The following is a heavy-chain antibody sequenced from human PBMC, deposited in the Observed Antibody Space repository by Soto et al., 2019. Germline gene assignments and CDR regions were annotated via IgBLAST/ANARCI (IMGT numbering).Heavy chain of an antibody. CDR1: GYSFTRYG. CDR3: AMVDVYVTPSPQDV. J-gene: IGHJ6*02. V-gene: IGHV1-18*01. CDR2: INTYNGNT. D-gene: IGHD3-16*01. Sequence: QVQLVQSGAEVKNPWASVKVSFKTSGYSFTRYGIGWAREAPGQGLEWMGWINTYNGNTNYAQNVQGRVTLTTDTSTSTAYMELRSLRSNDTAIYYCAMVDVYVTPSPQDVWGQGTTVIVSS.